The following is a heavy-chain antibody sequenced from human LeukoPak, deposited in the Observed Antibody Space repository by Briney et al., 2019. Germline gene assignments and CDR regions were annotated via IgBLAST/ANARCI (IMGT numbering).Heavy chain of an antibody. V-gene: IGHV1-8*02. D-gene: IGHD1-26*01. CDR1: GYTFTSYA. J-gene: IGHJ6*03. Sequence: ASVKVSCKASGYTFTSYAMNWVRQATGQGLEWMGWMNPNSGNTGYAQKFQGRVTMTRNTSISTAYMELSSLRSEDTAVYYCARKSGSYRDYYYHYMDVWGKGTTVTISS. CDR3: ARKSGSYRDYYYHYMDV. CDR2: MNPNSGNT.